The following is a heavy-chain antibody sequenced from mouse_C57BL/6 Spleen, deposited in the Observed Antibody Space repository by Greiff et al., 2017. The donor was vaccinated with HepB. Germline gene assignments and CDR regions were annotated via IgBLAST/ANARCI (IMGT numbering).Heavy chain of an antibody. V-gene: IGHV1-15*01. CDR2: IDPETGGT. CDR1: GYTFTDYE. D-gene: IGHD3-3*01. J-gene: IGHJ2*01. Sequence: VKLMESGAELVRPGASVTLSCKASGYTFTDYEMHWVKQTPVHGLEWIGAIDPETGGTAYNQKFKGKAILTADKSSSTAYMELRSLTSEDSAVYYCTRSRDPGYYFDYWGQGTTLTVSS. CDR3: TRSRDPGYYFDY.